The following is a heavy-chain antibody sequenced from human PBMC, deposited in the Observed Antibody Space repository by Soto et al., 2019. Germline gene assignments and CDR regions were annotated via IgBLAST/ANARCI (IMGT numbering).Heavy chain of an antibody. D-gene: IGHD3-16*01. J-gene: IGHJ4*02. Sequence: PGGSLRLSCVASGFILSSSAMSWVRQAPGKGLEWVSAISGGGTSTYYADSVKGRFTISGDSSKNTVYLQMNSLRVEDTALYYCAKNQERELPRVMHFCGQGTLVTVSS. CDR1: GFILSSSA. CDR2: ISGGGTST. CDR3: AKNQERELPRVMHF. V-gene: IGHV3-23*01.